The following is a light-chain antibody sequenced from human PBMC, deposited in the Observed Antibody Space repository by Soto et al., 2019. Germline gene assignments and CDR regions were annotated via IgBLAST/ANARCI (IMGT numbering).Light chain of an antibody. CDR1: SSNIGAGYD. CDR2: DDN. V-gene: IGLV1-40*01. CDR3: QSYDSSLSGYV. J-gene: IGLJ1*01. Sequence: QSVLTQPPSVSGAPGQRVTISCTGSSSNIGAGYDLHWYRQLPGTAPNLLIYDDNNRPSGVPDRFSGSKSGTSASLAISGLQAEDEADYYCQSYDSSLSGYVFGTGTKVTVL.